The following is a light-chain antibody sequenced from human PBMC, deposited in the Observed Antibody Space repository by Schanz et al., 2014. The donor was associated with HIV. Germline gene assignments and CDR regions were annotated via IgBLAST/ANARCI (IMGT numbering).Light chain of an antibody. CDR3: VLYMGSGIWV. V-gene: IGLV8-61*01. Sequence: QAVVTQEASFSVSPGGTVTLTCGLSSGSVSTSSHPTWYRQTPGQPPRTLIYNTDTRSSGVPDRFSGSILGNKAALTITGAQADDESDYYCVLYMGSGIWVFGGGTKLTVL. CDR2: NTD. CDR1: SGSVSTSSH. J-gene: IGLJ3*02.